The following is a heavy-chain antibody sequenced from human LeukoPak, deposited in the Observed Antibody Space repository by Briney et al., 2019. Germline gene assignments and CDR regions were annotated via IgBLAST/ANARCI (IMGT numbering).Heavy chain of an antibody. J-gene: IGHJ4*02. Sequence: GGSLRLSCAASGFTFSSYWMHWVRQAPGKGLVWVARINTNGSPTQYADSVKGRFTISRDNAKNSLYLQMNSLRAEDTAIYYCAKDWASPGHTSAWFPLDHWGQGTLVTVSS. V-gene: IGHV3-74*01. CDR1: GFTFSSYW. D-gene: IGHD6-19*01. CDR2: INTNGSPT. CDR3: AKDWASPGHTSAWFPLDH.